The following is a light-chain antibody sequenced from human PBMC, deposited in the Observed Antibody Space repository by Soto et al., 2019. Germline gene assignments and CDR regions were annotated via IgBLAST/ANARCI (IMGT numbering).Light chain of an antibody. CDR2: AAS. V-gene: IGKV1-39*01. CDR1: QSISSY. CDR3: QQSYRTPL. J-gene: IGKJ3*01. Sequence: DIQMTQSPSSLSASVGDRVTITCRARQSISSYLNWYQQKQWKAPKLLIYAASNLQSGVPSRFSGSGSGTDFTLSISSLQHEDFATYYCQQSYRTPLFGPGTKVDIK.